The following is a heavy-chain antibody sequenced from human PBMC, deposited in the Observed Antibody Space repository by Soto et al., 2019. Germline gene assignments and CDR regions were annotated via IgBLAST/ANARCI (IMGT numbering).Heavy chain of an antibody. V-gene: IGHV3-7*03. CDR1: GFTFSSYW. CDR3: ARDTGTMVRDTPYSYYGMDV. Sequence: EVQLVESGGGLVQPGGSLRLSCAASGFTFSSYWMSWVRQAPGKGLEWVANIKQDGSEKYYVDSVKGRFTISRDNAKNSLYLQMNSLRAEDTAVYYCARDTGTMVRDTPYSYYGMDVWGQGTTVTVSS. J-gene: IGHJ6*02. CDR2: IKQDGSEK. D-gene: IGHD3-10*01.